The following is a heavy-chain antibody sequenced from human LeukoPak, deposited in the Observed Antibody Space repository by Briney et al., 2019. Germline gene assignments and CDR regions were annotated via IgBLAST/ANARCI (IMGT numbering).Heavy chain of an antibody. V-gene: IGHV3-23*01. CDR1: GLTFSNYA. J-gene: IGHJ3*02. CDR2: ITGSGRGT. Sequence: GGSLRLSCTASGLTFSNYATTWVRQAPGKGLEWVSSITGSGRGTYYADSVKGRFSVPRDNSQNTVFLHMNSLRADDTALYYCSKDPNGDYVGAFDMWGPGTMVTVSS. D-gene: IGHD4-17*01. CDR3: SKDPNGDYVGAFDM.